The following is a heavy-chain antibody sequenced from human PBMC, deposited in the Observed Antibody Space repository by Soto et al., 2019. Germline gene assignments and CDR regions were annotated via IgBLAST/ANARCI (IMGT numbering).Heavy chain of an antibody. J-gene: IGHJ4*02. CDR2: IYPGDSDT. D-gene: IGHD5-12*01. V-gene: IGHV5-51*01. Sequence: XEFLKTSFKGSGYSFTSYWIGWVRQIPGKGLEWMGIIYPGDSDTRYSPSFQGQVTISADKSISTAYLQWSSLKASDTAMYYCARFLRVATTHPLGYWGQGTLVTVSS. CDR1: GYSFTSYW. CDR3: ARFLRVATTHPLGY.